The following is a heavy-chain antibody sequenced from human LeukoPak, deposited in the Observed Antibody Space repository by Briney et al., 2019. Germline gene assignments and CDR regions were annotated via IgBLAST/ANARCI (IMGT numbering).Heavy chain of an antibody. CDR3: VRDRGIASTGGYGMDV. D-gene: IGHD6-13*01. CDR1: GFXFSSYS. V-gene: IGHV3-21*04. CDR2: ISSSSSYI. Sequence: PGGSLRLSCAASGFXFSSYSINWVRQAPGKGLEWVSSISSSSSYIYYADSVKGRFTISRDNAKNSLYLQMNSLRAEDTAVYYCVRDRGIASTGGYGMDVWGQGTTVTVSS. J-gene: IGHJ6*02.